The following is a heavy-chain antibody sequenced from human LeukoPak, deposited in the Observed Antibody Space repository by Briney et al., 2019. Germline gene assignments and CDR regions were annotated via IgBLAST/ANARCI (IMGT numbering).Heavy chain of an antibody. Sequence: PGGSLRLSCSASGFTFSSYAMHWVRQAPGKGLEYVLAISSNGGSTYYADSVKGRFTISRDNSKNTLYLQMSSLRAEDTAVYYCVKRGKAARPLAGWFDPWGQGTLVTVSS. D-gene: IGHD6-6*01. CDR3: VKRGKAARPLAGWFDP. CDR2: ISSNGGST. V-gene: IGHV3-64D*09. J-gene: IGHJ5*02. CDR1: GFTFSSYA.